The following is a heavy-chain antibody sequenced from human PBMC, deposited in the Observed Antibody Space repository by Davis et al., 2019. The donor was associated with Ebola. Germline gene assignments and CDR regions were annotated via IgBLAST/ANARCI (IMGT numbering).Heavy chain of an antibody. CDR2: IYYSGST. Sequence: PSETLSLTCTVSAGSISSSSYYWGWIRQPPGKGLAWIGSIYYSGSTYYNPSLKSRVTISVDTSKNQFSLKLSSVTAADTAVYYCARGMYYDILTGYPNYYYYGMDVWGQGTTVTVSS. V-gene: IGHV4-39*07. J-gene: IGHJ6*02. CDR3: ARGMYYDILTGYPNYYYYGMDV. D-gene: IGHD3-9*01. CDR1: AGSISSSSYY.